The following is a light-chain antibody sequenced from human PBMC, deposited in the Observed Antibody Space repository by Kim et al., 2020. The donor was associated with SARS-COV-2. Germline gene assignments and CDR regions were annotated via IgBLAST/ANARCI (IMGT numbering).Light chain of an antibody. Sequence: ALGQTGRITCQEDSLVGYYASWYQQKPGQAPVLVIYGKNNRPSGIPDRFSGSSSGNTASLTITGAQAEDEADYYCNSRDSSGNHVVFGGGTQLTVL. V-gene: IGLV3-19*01. CDR1: SLVGYY. J-gene: IGLJ2*01. CDR3: NSRDSSGNHVV. CDR2: GKN.